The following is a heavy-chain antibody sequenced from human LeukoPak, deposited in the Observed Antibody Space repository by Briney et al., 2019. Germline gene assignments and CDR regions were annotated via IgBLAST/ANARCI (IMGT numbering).Heavy chain of an antibody. D-gene: IGHD6-6*01. Sequence: SETLSLTCTVSGGSISSYYWSWIRQPPGKGLEWIGYIYYSGSTNYNPSLKSRVTISVDTSKNQFSLKLSSVTAADTAVYYCARGGSSSGRIDYWGQGTLVTVSS. CDR1: GGSISSYY. V-gene: IGHV4-59*01. J-gene: IGHJ4*02. CDR3: ARGGSSSGRIDY. CDR2: IYYSGST.